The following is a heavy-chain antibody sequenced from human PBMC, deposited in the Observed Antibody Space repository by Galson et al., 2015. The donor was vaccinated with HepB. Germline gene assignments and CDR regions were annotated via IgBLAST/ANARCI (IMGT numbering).Heavy chain of an antibody. D-gene: IGHD1-14*01. J-gene: IGHJ5*02. Sequence: SLRLSCAVSGSPFSDYGTYWLRQGPGKGLEWVASIRYDGRTKHYGDFVGGRFTISRDIAKNTLYLQMTSLRPEDTAVYYCGKEGEPLGGWIDPWGQGTQVIVSS. CDR2: IRYDGRTK. CDR1: GSPFSDYG. CDR3: GKEGEPLGGWIDP. V-gene: IGHV3-30*02.